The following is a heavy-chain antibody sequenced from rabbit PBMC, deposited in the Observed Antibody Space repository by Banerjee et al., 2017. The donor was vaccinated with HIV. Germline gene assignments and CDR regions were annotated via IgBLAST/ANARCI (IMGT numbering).Heavy chain of an antibody. Sequence: QEQLEESGGDLVKPEGSLTLTCKASGFSFSSSYWMCWVRQAPGKGLEWIACIDGGSSTSTYYATWAKGRSTISKTSSTTVTLQMTSLTVADTATYFCARWEYNYDDYGDAQYYFDLWGPGTLVTVS. CDR1: GFSFSSSYW. CDR3: ARWEYNYDDYGDAQYYFDL. D-gene: IGHD2-1*01. V-gene: IGHV1S45*01. J-gene: IGHJ4*01. CDR2: IDGGSSTST.